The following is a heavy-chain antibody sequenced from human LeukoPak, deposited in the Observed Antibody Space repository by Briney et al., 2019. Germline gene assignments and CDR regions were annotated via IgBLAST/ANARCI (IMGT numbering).Heavy chain of an antibody. J-gene: IGHJ4*02. CDR2: ISSSSSYI. Sequence: GGSLRLSCAASGFTFSSYSMNWVRQAPGKGLEWVSSISSSSSYIYYADSVKGRFTISRDNAKNSLYLQMNSLRAEDTAVYYCARSTVGATWGRGDYWGQGTLVTVSS. V-gene: IGHV3-21*01. CDR1: GFTFSSYS. CDR3: ARSTVGATWGRGDY. D-gene: IGHD1-26*01.